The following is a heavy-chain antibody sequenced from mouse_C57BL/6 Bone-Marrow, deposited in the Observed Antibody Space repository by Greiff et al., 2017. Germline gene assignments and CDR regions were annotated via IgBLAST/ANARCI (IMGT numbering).Heavy chain of an antibody. D-gene: IGHD3-1*01. CDR2: IYPSYSET. J-gene: IGHJ3*01. Sequence: QVQLQQPGAELVRPGSSVKLSCKASGYTFTSYWMDWVKQRPGQGLEWIGNIYPSYSETHYNQKFKDKATLTVDKSSSTAYMQLSSLTSEESAVYYCARSGCHPFAYWGQGTLVTVSA. CDR3: ARSGCHPFAY. CDR1: GYTFTSYW. V-gene: IGHV1-61*01.